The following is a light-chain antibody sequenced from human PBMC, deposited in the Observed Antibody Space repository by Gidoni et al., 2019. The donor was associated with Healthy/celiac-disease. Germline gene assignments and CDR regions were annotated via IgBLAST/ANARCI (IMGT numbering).Light chain of an antibody. CDR2: AAS. Sequence: DIQLTQSPSFMSASVGDRVTIPCRASQGISTLLAWYQQQPGRAPKLLMHAASTLERGVPSRFSGSGSGTEFTLTINSLQPEDVAIYYCQQVNSYPTFGHGTRLEIK. CDR1: QGISTL. CDR3: QQVNSYPT. J-gene: IGKJ5*01. V-gene: IGKV1-9*01.